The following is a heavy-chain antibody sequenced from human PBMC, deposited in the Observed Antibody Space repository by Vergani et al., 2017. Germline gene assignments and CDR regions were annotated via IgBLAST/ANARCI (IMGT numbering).Heavy chain of an antibody. V-gene: IGHV1-69*02. CDR3: ASVDTAMEWVDY. CDR1: GGTFRTYT. Sequence: QVQLVQSGAEVKKPGSSVKVSCKASGGTFRTYTITWVRQAPGQGLEWMGRIIPILDITDYAQKFQGRVTITADKSTSRAYMELSSLRSEDTAVYYCASVDTAMEWVDYWGQGTLVTVSS. J-gene: IGHJ4*02. D-gene: IGHD5-18*01. CDR2: IIPILDIT.